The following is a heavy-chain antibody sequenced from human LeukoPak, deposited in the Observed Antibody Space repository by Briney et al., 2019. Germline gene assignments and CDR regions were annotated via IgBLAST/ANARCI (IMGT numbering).Heavy chain of an antibody. Sequence: ASVKVSCKASGGTFSSYAISWVRQAPGQGLEWMGGIIPIFGTANYAQKFQGRVTITTDESTSTAYMELSSLRSEDTAVYYCARDSAGATSYYYYYMDVWGKGTTVTVSS. CDR3: ARDSAGATSYYYYYMDV. CDR2: IIPIFGTA. V-gene: IGHV1-69*05. J-gene: IGHJ6*03. CDR1: GGTFSSYA. D-gene: IGHD1-26*01.